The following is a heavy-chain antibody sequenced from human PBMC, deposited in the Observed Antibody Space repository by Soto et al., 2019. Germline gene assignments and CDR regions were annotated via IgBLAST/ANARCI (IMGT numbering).Heavy chain of an antibody. CDR2: INHSGST. V-gene: IGHV4-34*01. J-gene: IGHJ4*02. D-gene: IGHD3-16*02. Sequence: SETLSLTCAVYGGSFSGYYWSWIRQPPGKGLEWNGEINHSGSTNYNPSLKSRVTISVDTSKNQFSLKLSSVTAADTAVYYCARRRYYDYIWGSYRTPQYYFDYWGQGTLVTVSS. CDR1: GGSFSGYY. CDR3: ARRRYYDYIWGSYRTPQYYFDY.